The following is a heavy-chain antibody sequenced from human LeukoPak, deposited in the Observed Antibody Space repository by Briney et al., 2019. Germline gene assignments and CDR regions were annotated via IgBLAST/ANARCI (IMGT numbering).Heavy chain of an antibody. CDR2: IYPGDSDT. CDR3: ARHGFGDDFWTEPFDP. D-gene: IGHD3/OR15-3a*01. CDR1: GYSFTSYW. J-gene: IGHJ5*02. Sequence: GESLKISCTGSGYSFTSYWIGWVRQMPGKGLEWKGIIYPGDSDTRYSPSFQGQVTISADKSISTAYLQWSSLKASDTAMYYCARHGFGDDFWTEPFDPWGQGTLVTVSS. V-gene: IGHV5-51*01.